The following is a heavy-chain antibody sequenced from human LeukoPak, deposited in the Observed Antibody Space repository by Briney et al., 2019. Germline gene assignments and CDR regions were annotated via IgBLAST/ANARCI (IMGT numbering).Heavy chain of an antibody. CDR2: ISGSGGHT. D-gene: IGHD5-18*01. J-gene: IGHJ4*02. CDR3: AKGRYSYGLDY. V-gene: IGHV3-23*01. Sequence: PGGSLRLSCAASGFTFSSCAMSWVRQAPGKGLEWVSGISGSGGHTYYADSVKGRFTISRDNSKNTLYLQMNSLRAEDTAVYYCAKGRYSYGLDYWGQGTLVTVSS. CDR1: GFTFSSCA.